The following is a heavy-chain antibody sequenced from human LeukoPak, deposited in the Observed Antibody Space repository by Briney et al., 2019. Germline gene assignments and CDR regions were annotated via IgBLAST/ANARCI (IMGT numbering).Heavy chain of an antibody. Sequence: ASVKVSCKASGYTFTSYTMNWVRQAPGQGLEWMGWINTNTGNPTYAQGFTGQVVFSVDTSVSTAHLQISSLKAEDTAVYYCARSYYYDSSGRRPRSYYYGMDVWGQGTTVTVSS. V-gene: IGHV7-4-1*02. CDR3: ARSYYYDSSGRRPRSYYYGMDV. CDR2: INTNTGNP. CDR1: GYTFTSYT. J-gene: IGHJ6*02. D-gene: IGHD3-22*01.